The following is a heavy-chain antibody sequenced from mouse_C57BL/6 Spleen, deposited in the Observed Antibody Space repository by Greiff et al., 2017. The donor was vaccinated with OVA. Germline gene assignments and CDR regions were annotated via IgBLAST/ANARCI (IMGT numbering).Heavy chain of an antibody. CDR3: AREGVTAVVDT. J-gene: IGHJ2*01. Sequence: EVQVVESGPGLVKPSQSLSLTCSVTGYSITSCYYWYWIRQFPGNKLEWMGYISYDGSNNYNPSLKNRISITRDTSKNQFFLKLNSVTTEDTATYYCAREGVTAVVDTWGQGTTLTVSS. D-gene: IGHD1-1*01. V-gene: IGHV3-6*01. CDR1: GYSITSCYY. CDR2: ISYDGSN.